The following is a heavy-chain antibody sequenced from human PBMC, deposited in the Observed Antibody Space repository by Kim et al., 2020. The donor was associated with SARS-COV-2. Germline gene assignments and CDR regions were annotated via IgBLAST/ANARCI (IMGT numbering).Heavy chain of an antibody. Sequence: ASVKVSCKASGYTFTNHGISWVRQAPGQGLEWIGWIDTYNGNTNYAQQFQGRMTMTTDTSTSITYMELRSLRSDDTAVFYCARDWGDVLKVDVFDPWGQGTLVTVSS. CDR1: GYTFTNHG. V-gene: IGHV1-18*04. D-gene: IGHD2-21*01. CDR2: IDTYNGNT. J-gene: IGHJ5*02. CDR3: ARDWGDVLKVDVFDP.